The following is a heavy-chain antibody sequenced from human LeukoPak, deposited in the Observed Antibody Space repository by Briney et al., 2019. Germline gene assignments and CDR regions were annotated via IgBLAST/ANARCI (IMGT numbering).Heavy chain of an antibody. D-gene: IGHD3-16*01. Sequence: PGRSLRPSCAASRFTFSSYSMNWVRQAPGKGLGWVSSIFSSSSYIYYADSVKGRFTTSRDNAKNSLYLQMNSLIVEDTAVYYCARSNGHLGYYYYRMDVWGKGTTVTVSS. CDR3: ARSNGHLGYYYYRMDV. CDR1: RFTFSSYS. CDR2: IFSSSSYI. J-gene: IGHJ6*04. V-gene: IGHV3-21*01.